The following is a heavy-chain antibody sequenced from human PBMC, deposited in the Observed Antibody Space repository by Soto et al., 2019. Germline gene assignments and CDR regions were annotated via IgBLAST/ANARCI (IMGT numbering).Heavy chain of an antibody. CDR2: IYYSGST. CDR1: GGSISSYY. D-gene: IGHD3-10*01. J-gene: IGHJ6*02. V-gene: IGHV4-59*01. CDR3: ARVGDREVQWFGKGTDPETFSGMDV. Sequence: SETLSLTCTVSGGSISSYYWSWIRQPPGKGLEWIGYIYYSGSTNYNPSLKSRVAISVDTSKNQFSLKLSSVTAAATAVYYCARVGDREVQWFGKGTDPETFSGMDVWGQGTTVTVSS.